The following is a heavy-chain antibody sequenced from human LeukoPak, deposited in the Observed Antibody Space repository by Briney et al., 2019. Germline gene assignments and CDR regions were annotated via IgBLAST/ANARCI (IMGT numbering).Heavy chain of an antibody. CDR3: ARGQVPAARGYNWFDP. CDR2: INARGDT. Sequence: SETLSLTCAVYGWSFNDYYWNWIRQPPGKGLEWIGEINARGDTNYNPSLKSRVTISVDTPKSQFSLRLTSIIAADTAFYYCARGQVPAARGYNWFDPWGQGTLVTVSS. CDR1: GWSFNDYY. D-gene: IGHD2-2*01. J-gene: IGHJ5*02. V-gene: IGHV4-34*01.